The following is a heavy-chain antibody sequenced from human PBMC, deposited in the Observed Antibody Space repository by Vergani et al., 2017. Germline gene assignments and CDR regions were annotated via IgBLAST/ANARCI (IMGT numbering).Heavy chain of an antibody. CDR3: AKYRLQSLIVVVPAANDY. Sequence: EVQLLESGGGLVQPGGSLRLSCAASGFTFSSYAMSWVRQAQGKGLEWVSAISGSGGSTYYADSVKGRFTISRDNSKNTLYLQMNSLRAEDTAVYYCAKYRLQSLIVVVPAANDYWGQGTLVTVSS. D-gene: IGHD2-2*01. CDR2: ISGSGGST. CDR1: GFTFSSYA. J-gene: IGHJ4*02. V-gene: IGHV3-23*01.